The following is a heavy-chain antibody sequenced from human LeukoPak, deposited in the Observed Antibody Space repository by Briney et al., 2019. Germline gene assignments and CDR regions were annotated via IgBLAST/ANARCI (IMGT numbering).Heavy chain of an antibody. V-gene: IGHV1-8*01. D-gene: IGHD4-17*01. Sequence: ASVKVSCKASGYTFTSYDINWVRQATGQGLEWMGWMNPNSGNTGYAQKFQGRVTMTRNTSISTAHMELSSLRSEDTAVYYCARTWSRRYDYGDYDAYYYYGMDVWGQGTTVTVSS. CDR2: MNPNSGNT. CDR3: ARTWSRRYDYGDYDAYYYYGMDV. CDR1: GYTFTSYD. J-gene: IGHJ6*02.